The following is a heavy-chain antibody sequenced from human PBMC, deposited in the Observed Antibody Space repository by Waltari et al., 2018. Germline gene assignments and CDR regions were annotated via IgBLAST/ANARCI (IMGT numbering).Heavy chain of an antibody. CDR2: IYYSGST. CDR3: ARELLWFGELLYLPRMPFDY. D-gene: IGHD3-10*01. Sequence: QLQLQESGPGLVKPSETLSLTCTVSGGSISSSSYYWGWIRQPPGKGLEWIGSIYYSGSTYYNPSLKSRVTTSVDTSKNQFSLKLSSVTAADTAVYYCARELLWFGELLYLPRMPFDYWGQGTLVTVSS. CDR1: GGSISSSSYY. J-gene: IGHJ4*02. V-gene: IGHV4-39*01.